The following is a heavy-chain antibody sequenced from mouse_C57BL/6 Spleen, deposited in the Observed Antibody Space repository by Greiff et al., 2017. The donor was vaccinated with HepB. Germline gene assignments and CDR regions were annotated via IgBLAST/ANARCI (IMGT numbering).Heavy chain of an antibody. D-gene: IGHD1-1*01. CDR1: GYAFSSYW. CDR2: IYPGDGDT. Sequence: VKLMESGAELVKPGASVKISCKASGYAFSSYWMNWVKQRPGKGLEWIGQIYPGDGDTNYNGKFKGKATLTADKSSSTAYMQLSSLTSEDSAVYFCAREGDYGSYAMDYWGQGTSVTVSS. V-gene: IGHV1-80*01. CDR3: AREGDYGSYAMDY. J-gene: IGHJ4*01.